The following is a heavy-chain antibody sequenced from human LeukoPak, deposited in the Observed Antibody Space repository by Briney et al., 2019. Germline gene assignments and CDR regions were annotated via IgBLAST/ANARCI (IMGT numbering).Heavy chain of an antibody. CDR2: FDPEDGET. J-gene: IGHJ4*02. CDR1: GYTFTGYY. V-gene: IGHV1-24*01. CDR3: AAVAMATISAYDY. Sequence: GASVKVSCKASGYTFTGYYMHWVRQAPGQGLEWMGGFDPEDGETIYAQKFQGRVTMTEDTSTDTAYMELSSLRSEDTAVYYCAAVAMATISAYDYWGQGTLVTVSS. D-gene: IGHD5-12*01.